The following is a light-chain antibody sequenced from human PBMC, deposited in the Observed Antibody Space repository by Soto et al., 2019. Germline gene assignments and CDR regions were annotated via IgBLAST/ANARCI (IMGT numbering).Light chain of an antibody. V-gene: IGKV1-9*01. Sequence: DIQMTQSPSTLSGSVGDRVTITCRASQTISSWLAWYQQKPGRAPKLLIYAASTLQSGVPSRFSGSGSGTEFTLTITSLQPEDFATYYCQQLNFFPITFGQGTRLEI. CDR2: AAS. J-gene: IGKJ5*01. CDR3: QQLNFFPIT. CDR1: QTISSW.